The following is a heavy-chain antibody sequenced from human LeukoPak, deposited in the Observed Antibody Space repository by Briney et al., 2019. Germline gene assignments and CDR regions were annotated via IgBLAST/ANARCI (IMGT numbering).Heavy chain of an antibody. D-gene: IGHD2-8*01. Sequence: GGSPRLSCAASGFTFSNYAMSWVRQAPGKGLEWVSAISGSGGSTYYADSVKGRFTISRDNSKTTLFLHMNGLRAEDTAVYYCAKDPDCTSGVCYTFFDYWGQGTLVTVSS. CDR1: GFTFSNYA. V-gene: IGHV3-23*01. CDR2: ISGSGGST. J-gene: IGHJ4*02. CDR3: AKDPDCTSGVCYTFFDY.